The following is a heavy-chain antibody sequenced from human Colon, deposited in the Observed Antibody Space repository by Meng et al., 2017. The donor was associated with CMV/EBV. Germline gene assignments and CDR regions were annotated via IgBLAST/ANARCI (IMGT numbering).Heavy chain of an antibody. CDR1: AYSFTGYW. CDR2: IYPGDSHT. V-gene: IGHV5-51*01. CDR3: TTGRYSSGWYESDF. D-gene: IGHD6-19*01. Sequence: GESLKISCAGSAYSFTGYWIGWVRQMPGKGLEWMGIIYPGDSHTIYSPSFHGQVTISADKSITTAYLQWTSLKASDTAMYYCTTGRYSSGWYESDFWGQGTLVTVSS. J-gene: IGHJ4*02.